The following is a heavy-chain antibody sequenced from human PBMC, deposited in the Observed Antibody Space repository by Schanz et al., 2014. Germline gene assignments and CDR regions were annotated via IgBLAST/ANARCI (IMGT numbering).Heavy chain of an antibody. D-gene: IGHD6-19*01. CDR3: ARSYSSGWYPYYYGMDV. CDR2: IDADGNST. Sequence: EVQLVESGGGLVQPGGSLRLSCAASGFTFSNYWIHWVRQAPGKGLVWVSRIDADGNSTSYADSVKGRFTISRDNAKNTLYLQLNSLRAEDTAVYYCARSYSSGWYPYYYGMDVWGQGTTVTVSS. V-gene: IGHV3-74*01. CDR1: GFTFSNYW. J-gene: IGHJ6*02.